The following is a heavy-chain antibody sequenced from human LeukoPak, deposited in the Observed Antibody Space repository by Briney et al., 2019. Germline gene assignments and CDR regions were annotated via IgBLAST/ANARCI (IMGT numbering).Heavy chain of an antibody. Sequence: PSETLSLTCTVSGGSISSSSYYWGWIRQPPGKGLEWIGSIYYSVSTYYNPSLKSRVTISVDTSKNQFSRKLSSVTAADTAVYYCARHRNSGSYFHFDYWGQGTLVTVSS. CDR3: ARHRNSGSYFHFDY. CDR1: GGSISSSSYY. D-gene: IGHD1-26*01. V-gene: IGHV4-39*01. J-gene: IGHJ4*02. CDR2: IYYSVST.